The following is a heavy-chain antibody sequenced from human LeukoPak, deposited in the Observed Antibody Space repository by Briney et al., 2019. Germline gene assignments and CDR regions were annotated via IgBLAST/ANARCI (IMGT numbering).Heavy chain of an antibody. J-gene: IGHJ4*02. D-gene: IGHD1-26*01. CDR1: GYSISSGYY. CDR3: ARDLKYGTPY. V-gene: IGHV4-38-2*02. Sequence: PSETLSLTCAVSGYSISSGYYWGWIRQSPGEGLEWIGSIYHSGSTYYNPSLKSRVTISVDTSKNQFSLKLSSVTAADTAVYYCARDLKYGTPYWGQGTLVTVSS. CDR2: IYHSGST.